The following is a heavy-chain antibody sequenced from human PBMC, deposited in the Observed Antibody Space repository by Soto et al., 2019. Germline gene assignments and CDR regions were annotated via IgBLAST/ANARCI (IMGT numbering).Heavy chain of an antibody. J-gene: IGHJ6*02. CDR1: GFTFSSYW. Sequence: EVQLVESGGGLVQPGGSLRLSCAASGFTFSSYWMSWVRQAPGKGLEWVANIKQDGSEKYYVDSVKGRFTISRDNAKNSLYLQMNSLRAEDTAVYYCAREGHSNYRYYYCYYGMDVWGQGTTVTVSS. CDR2: IKQDGSEK. V-gene: IGHV3-7*05. D-gene: IGHD4-4*01. CDR3: AREGHSNYRYYYCYYGMDV.